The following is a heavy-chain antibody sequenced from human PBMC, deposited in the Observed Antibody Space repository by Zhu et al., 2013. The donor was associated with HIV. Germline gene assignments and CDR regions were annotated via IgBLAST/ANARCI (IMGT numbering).Heavy chain of an antibody. CDR3: ARGSSTWYSGSFGNWFDP. D-gene: IGHD6-13*01. J-gene: IGHJ5*02. CDR2: IIPIFGTA. V-gene: IGHV1-69*06. Sequence: QVQLVQSGAEVKKPGSSVKVSCKASGGTFSSYAISWVRQAPGQGLEWMGGIIPIFGTANYAQKFQGRVTITADKSTSTAYMELSSLRSEDTAVYYCARGSSTWYSGSFGNWFDPWGQGTLVIVSS. CDR1: GGTFSSYA.